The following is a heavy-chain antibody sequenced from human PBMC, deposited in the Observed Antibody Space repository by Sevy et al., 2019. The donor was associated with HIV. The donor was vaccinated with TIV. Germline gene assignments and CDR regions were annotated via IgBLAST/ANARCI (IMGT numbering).Heavy chain of an antibody. CDR2: IYPGDSDT. Sequence: GESLKISCKSSVYSFTTYWIGWVRQMPGKGLEWMGLIYPGDSDTRYNPSFQGQITISVVTSINTAYLHWSSLKASDTAMYYCASLPLSHSPEDYWGQGTLVTVSS. J-gene: IGHJ4*02. CDR3: ASLPLSHSPEDY. V-gene: IGHV5-51*01. CDR1: VYSFTTYW. D-gene: IGHD1-26*01.